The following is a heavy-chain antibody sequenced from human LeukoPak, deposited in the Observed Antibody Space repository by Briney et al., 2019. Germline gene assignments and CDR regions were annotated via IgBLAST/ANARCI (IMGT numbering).Heavy chain of an antibody. CDR3: ARKGSGWHTLEY. J-gene: IGHJ4*02. D-gene: IGHD6-19*01. CDR1: GGSISNSY. V-gene: IGHV4-59*01. CDR2: IYYSGST. Sequence: SETLSLTCTVSGGSISNSYWSWIRQPPGKGLEWIGYIYYSGSTNYNPSLKSRVTISADTSKNQLSLRLSSVTAADTAVYYCARKGSGWHTLEYWGQGTLVTVSS.